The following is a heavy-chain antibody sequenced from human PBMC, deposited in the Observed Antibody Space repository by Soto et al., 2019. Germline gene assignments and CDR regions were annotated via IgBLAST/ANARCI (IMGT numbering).Heavy chain of an antibody. Sequence: EVQLVESGGGLVQPGGSLRLSCAASGFDFSTYWMHWVRQAPGKGLVWVSRISGGGGTTYADSVEGRFTISRDNANNIVYLQMNSLTEEDTAMYYCIRASGVAGTGEYFWGQGTPVTVSS. J-gene: IGHJ4*02. D-gene: IGHD6-19*01. V-gene: IGHV3-74*02. CDR3: IRASGVAGTGEYF. CDR2: ISGGGGT. CDR1: GFDFSTYW.